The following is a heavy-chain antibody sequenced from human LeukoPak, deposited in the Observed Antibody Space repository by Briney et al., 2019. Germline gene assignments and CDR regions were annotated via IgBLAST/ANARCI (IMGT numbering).Heavy chain of an antibody. CDR3: ARMMTDFDGSGHDIQRGAFDI. V-gene: IGHV3-30*04. J-gene: IGHJ3*02. CDR1: GFTFNRYR. CDR2: ISYDGRYQ. D-gene: IGHD3-22*01. Sequence: GGSLRLSCAASGFTFNRYRLHWVRQAPGKGLEWLAVISYDGRYQFYADSVKGRFTVSRDNSKNTLSLQMNSLRAEDTAVYHCARMMTDFDGSGHDIQRGAFDIWGQGTMVTVS.